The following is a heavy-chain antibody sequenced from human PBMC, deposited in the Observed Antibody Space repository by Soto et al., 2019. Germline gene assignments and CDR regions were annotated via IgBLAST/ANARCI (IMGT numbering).Heavy chain of an antibody. CDR3: ARDRGYNWNENNFEY. CDR2: SNPNSGGT. J-gene: IGHJ4*02. Sequence: ASVTVSCKPCGYTFTGYYMHWVRHAPGQGLEWMGWSNPNSGGTNYAQKFQGRVTMTRDTPISTAYMELSRLRSDDTAVYYCARDRGYNWNENNFEYWGEGTPVPVSS. V-gene: IGHV1-2*02. D-gene: IGHD1-20*01. CDR1: GYTFTGYY.